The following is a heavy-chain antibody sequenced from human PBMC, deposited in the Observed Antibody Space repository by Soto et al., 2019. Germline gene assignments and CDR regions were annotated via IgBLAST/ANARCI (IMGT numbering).Heavy chain of an antibody. CDR2: IYPGDSDT. Sequence: GESLKISCKGSGYSFTSYWIGWVRQMPGKGLEWMGIIYPGDSDTRYSPSFQGQVTISADKSISTAYLQWSSLKASDTAMYYCARRGDSSGYYSSYYYGMDVWGQGTTVTVSS. J-gene: IGHJ6*02. D-gene: IGHD3-22*01. CDR1: GYSFTSYW. CDR3: ARRGDSSGYYSSYYYGMDV. V-gene: IGHV5-51*01.